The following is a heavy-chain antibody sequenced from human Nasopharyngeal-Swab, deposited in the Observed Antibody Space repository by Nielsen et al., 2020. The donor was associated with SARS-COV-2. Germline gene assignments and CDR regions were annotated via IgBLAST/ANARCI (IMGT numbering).Heavy chain of an antibody. D-gene: IGHD1-26*01. Sequence: VRQMPGKGLEWVANTKQDGSEKYYVDSVKGRFTISRDNAKNSLYLQMNSLRAEDTAVYYCARDADSGSYAPVGMDVWGQGTTVTVSS. J-gene: IGHJ6*02. CDR2: TKQDGSEK. V-gene: IGHV3-7*01. CDR3: ARDADSGSYAPVGMDV.